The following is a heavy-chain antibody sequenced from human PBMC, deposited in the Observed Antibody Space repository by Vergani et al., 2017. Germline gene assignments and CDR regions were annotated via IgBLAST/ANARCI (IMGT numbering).Heavy chain of an antibody. CDR3: RGEMDV. V-gene: IGHV3-30*04. Sequence: VQLVESGGGLVKPGGSLRLSCATYGFIFQNYTMHWVRQAPGKGLEWVALISNDGRHTYYADSVRGRFSISRDNSKNTLYLQMNSLRTEDTANYYCRGEMDVWGKGTTVTVSS. CDR2: ISNDGRHT. CDR1: GFIFQNYT. J-gene: IGHJ6*04.